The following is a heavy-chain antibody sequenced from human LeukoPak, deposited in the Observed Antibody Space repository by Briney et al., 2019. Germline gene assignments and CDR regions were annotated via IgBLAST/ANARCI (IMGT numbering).Heavy chain of an antibody. D-gene: IGHD3-22*01. J-gene: IGHJ3*02. CDR1: GGSFSGYY. V-gene: IGHV4-34*01. CDR2: INHSGST. CDR3: ARHEYSGYYDSSGYSAFDI. Sequence: PSETLSLTCAVYGGSFSGYYWSWIRQPPGKGLEWIGEINHSGSTNYNPSLKSRVTISVDTSKNQFSLKLSSVTAADTAVYYCARHEYSGYYDSSGYSAFDIWGQGTMVTVSS.